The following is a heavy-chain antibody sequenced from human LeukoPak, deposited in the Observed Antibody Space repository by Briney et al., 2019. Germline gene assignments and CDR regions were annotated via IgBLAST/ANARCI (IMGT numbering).Heavy chain of an antibody. Sequence: PGGSLRLSCAASGFTFGSYAMSWVRQAPGKGLEGVSAINSDGRNTYYADSVKGRFTISRDNSKNTLFLQVNSLRAEDTAVYYCARREYNNGYVFRGPGTLVTVSS. CDR1: GFTFGSYA. J-gene: IGHJ4*02. V-gene: IGHV3-23*01. CDR3: ARREYNNGYVF. CDR2: INSDGRNT. D-gene: IGHD5-18*01.